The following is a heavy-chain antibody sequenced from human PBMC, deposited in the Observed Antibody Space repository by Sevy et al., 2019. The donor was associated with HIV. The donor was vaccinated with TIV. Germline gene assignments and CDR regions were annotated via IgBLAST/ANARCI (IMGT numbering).Heavy chain of an antibody. CDR2: IIPIFGTE. CDR3: ARDTLAYCGGDCYHDAFDI. D-gene: IGHD2-21*02. CDR1: GGTFSSYA. Sequence: ASVKVSCKASGGTFSSYAISWVRQAPGQGLEWMGGIIPIFGTENYAQKFQGRVTITADESTSKAYMELSSLRSEDTAVYYCARDTLAYCGGDCYHDAFDIWGQGTMVTVSS. J-gene: IGHJ3*02. V-gene: IGHV1-69*13.